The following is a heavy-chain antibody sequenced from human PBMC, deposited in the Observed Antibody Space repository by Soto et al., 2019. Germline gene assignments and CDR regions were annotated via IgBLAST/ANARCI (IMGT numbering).Heavy chain of an antibody. CDR2: ISDRGDNI. CDR1: GFTFSSYA. CDR3: AKDEIIVGGTVYYSGTAC. J-gene: IGHJ6*01. D-gene: IGHD6-19*01. Sequence: QPGGSLRLSCAASGFTFSSYAMSWVRQAPGKGLEWVSMISDRGDNIYYADSVKGRFTISRDNSKNTLDLQRNSLRAEDTALYYSAKDEIIVGGTVYYSGTACCGERTTVTVAS. V-gene: IGHV3-23*01.